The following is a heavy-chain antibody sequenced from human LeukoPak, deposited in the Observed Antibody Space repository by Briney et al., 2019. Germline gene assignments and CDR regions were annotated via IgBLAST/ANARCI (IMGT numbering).Heavy chain of an antibody. V-gene: IGHV3-48*04. Sequence: GGSLRLSCAASGFTFSSYSMNWVRQAPGKGLEWVSYISSSSSTIYYADSVKGRFTISRDNAKNSLYLQMNSLRAEDTAVYYCARDLAYCGGDCPFDYWGQGTLVTVSS. CDR2: ISSSSSTI. J-gene: IGHJ4*02. CDR1: GFTFSSYS. CDR3: ARDLAYCGGDCPFDY. D-gene: IGHD2-21*02.